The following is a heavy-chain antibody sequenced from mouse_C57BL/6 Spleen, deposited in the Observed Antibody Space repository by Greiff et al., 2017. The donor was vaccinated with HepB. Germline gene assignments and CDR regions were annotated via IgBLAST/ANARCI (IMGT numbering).Heavy chain of an antibody. Sequence: VQLQQSGAELVKPGASVKISCKASGYAFSSYWMNWVKQRPGKGLEWIGQIYPGDGDTNYNGKFKGKATLTADKSSSTAYMQLSSLTSEDSAVYFCARRGDDYGNLDYWGQGTTLTVSS. D-gene: IGHD2-4*01. V-gene: IGHV1-80*01. CDR2: IYPGDGDT. CDR1: GYAFSSYW. J-gene: IGHJ2*01. CDR3: ARRGDDYGNLDY.